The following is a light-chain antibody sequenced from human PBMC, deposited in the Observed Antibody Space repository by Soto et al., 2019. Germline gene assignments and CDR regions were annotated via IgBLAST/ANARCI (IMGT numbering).Light chain of an antibody. CDR2: SNN. Sequence: QSVLTQPPSASGTPGQRVTISCSGSSSNIGRNTVNWYQQLPGTAPKLLIYSNNQRPSGVPDRFSGSKSGTSGSLAISGLQSEDEAHYYCAGWDDSLNGPVFGGGTKLTVL. CDR3: AGWDDSLNGPV. J-gene: IGLJ2*01. V-gene: IGLV1-44*01. CDR1: SSNIGRNT.